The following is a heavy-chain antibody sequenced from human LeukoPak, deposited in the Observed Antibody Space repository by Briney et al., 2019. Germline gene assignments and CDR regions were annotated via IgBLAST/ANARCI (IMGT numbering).Heavy chain of an antibody. CDR3: ARVGPSGHHFDY. J-gene: IGHJ4*02. V-gene: IGHV3-21*01. D-gene: IGHD1-26*01. Sequence: GGSPRLSCAASGFTFSSYSMNWVRQAPGKGLEWVSSISSSSSYIYYADSVKGRFTISRDNAKNSLYLQMNSLGAEDTAVYYCARVGPSGHHFDYWGQGTLVTVSS. CDR2: ISSSSSYI. CDR1: GFTFSSYS.